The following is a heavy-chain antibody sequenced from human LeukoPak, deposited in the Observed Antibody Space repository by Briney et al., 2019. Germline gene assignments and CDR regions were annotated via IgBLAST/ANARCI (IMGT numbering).Heavy chain of an antibody. D-gene: IGHD6-19*01. CDR1: GFTFSSYW. V-gene: IGHV3-7*01. CDR2: IKQDGSEK. CDR3: ARDRSPSIAVAGTGDY. Sequence: GGSLRLSCAASGFTFSSYWMSWVRQAPGKGLEWVANIKQDGSEKYYVDSVKGRFTISRDNAKSSLYLQMNSLRAEDTAVYYCARDRSPSIAVAGTGDYWGQGTLVTVSS. J-gene: IGHJ4*02.